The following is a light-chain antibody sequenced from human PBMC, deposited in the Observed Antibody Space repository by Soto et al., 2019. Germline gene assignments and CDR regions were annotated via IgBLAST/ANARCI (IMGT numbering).Light chain of an antibody. V-gene: IGKV1-9*01. CDR2: AAS. CDR3: QQLKSYPIT. J-gene: IGKJ5*01. CDR1: QDINSY. Sequence: DIQLTQSPSFLSASVGDRVTITCRASQDINSYFVWNQQKPGKAPKLLIYAASTLQSGVPSRFNGSGSGPEFTLTLSRLQPEDFAVYYCQQLKSYPITFGQGTRLEIK.